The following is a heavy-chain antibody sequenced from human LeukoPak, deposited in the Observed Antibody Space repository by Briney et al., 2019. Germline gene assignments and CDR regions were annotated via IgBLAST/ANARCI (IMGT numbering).Heavy chain of an antibody. CDR3: ARDCGGSTSCYYAFDI. CDR2: IKQDGSEK. V-gene: IGHV3-7*01. CDR1: GFTFSSYW. D-gene: IGHD2-2*01. Sequence: GGSLRLSCAASGFTFSSYWMSWVRQAPGKGLEWVANIKQDGSEKYYVDSVKGRFTISRDNAKNSLYLQMNSLRAEDTAVYYCARDCGGSTSCYYAFDIWGQGTMVTVSS. J-gene: IGHJ3*02.